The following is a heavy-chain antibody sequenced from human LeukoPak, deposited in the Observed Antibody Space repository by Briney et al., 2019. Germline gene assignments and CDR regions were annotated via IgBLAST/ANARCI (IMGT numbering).Heavy chain of an antibody. CDR3: ARRSGCSSTYCSNWFDP. D-gene: IGHD2-2*01. CDR1: GGSISSSIYY. V-gene: IGHV4-39*01. Sequence: SETLSLTRTVSGGSISSSIYYWGWIRQPPGKGLEWIGSIYYSGSTYYNPSLKSRVTISVDTSKNQFSLKLSSVTAADTAVYYCARRSGCSSTYCSNWFDPWGQGTLVTVSS. CDR2: IYYSGST. J-gene: IGHJ5*02.